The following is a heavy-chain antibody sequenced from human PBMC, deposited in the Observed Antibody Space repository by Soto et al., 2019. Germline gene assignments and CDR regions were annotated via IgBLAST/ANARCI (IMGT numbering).Heavy chain of an antibody. D-gene: IGHD3-22*01. J-gene: IGHJ3*02. Sequence: SETLSLTCTVSGDSITSSKWWTWVRQPPGKGLEWIGEVHHTGTINTNASLQSRIAISLDKSKNQVLLTVTSVTAADTAMYYCASEDSSGCPGGHGFDIWGKGTLVTVSS. V-gene: IGHV4-4*02. CDR2: VHHTGTI. CDR3: ASEDSSGCPGGHGFDI. CDR1: GDSITSSKW.